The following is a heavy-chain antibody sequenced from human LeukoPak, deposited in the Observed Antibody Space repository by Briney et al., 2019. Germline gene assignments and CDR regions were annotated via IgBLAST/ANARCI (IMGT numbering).Heavy chain of an antibody. Sequence: GGSLRLSYAASGFTFSDYWLSWVRQAPGKGLEWVANMNRDGGERNYVDSMKGRITISRDNAKSSLYLQMNSLRVEDTAVYYCARDGGIIRFGGQDVWGQGTTVTVS. CDR3: ARDGGIIRFGGQDV. D-gene: IGHD3-16*01. V-gene: IGHV3-7*01. CDR1: GFTFSDYW. J-gene: IGHJ6*02. CDR2: MNRDGGER.